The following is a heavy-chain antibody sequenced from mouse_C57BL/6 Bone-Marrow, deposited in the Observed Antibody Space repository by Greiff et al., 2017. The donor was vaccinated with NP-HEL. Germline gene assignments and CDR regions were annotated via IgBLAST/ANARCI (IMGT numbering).Heavy chain of an antibody. V-gene: IGHV5-12*01. CDR2: ISNGGGSP. D-gene: IGHD1-1*01. J-gene: IGHJ4*01. CDR3: ARTPYYYGLYYAMDY. CDR1: GFTFSDYY. Sequence: EVKVVESGGGLVQPGGSLKLSCAASGFTFSDYYMYWVRQTPEKRLEWVAYISNGGGSPYYPDTVKGRFTISRDNAKNTLYLQMSRLKSEDTAMYYCARTPYYYGLYYAMDYWGQGTSVTVSS.